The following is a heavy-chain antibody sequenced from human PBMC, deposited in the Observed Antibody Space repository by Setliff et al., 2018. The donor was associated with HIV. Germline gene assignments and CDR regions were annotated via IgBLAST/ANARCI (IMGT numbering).Heavy chain of an antibody. D-gene: IGHD2-15*01. CDR1: GYTFTGYY. J-gene: IGHJ5*02. CDR3: ARVLAGLNWFDP. Sequence: ASVKVSCKASGYTFTGYYMHWLRQAPGQGLEWMGWISPNRGATNFAQKFLGRVTMTRDTSISTAYLELSSLTSDDTAVYYCARVLAGLNWFDPWGQGTLVTVSS. V-gene: IGHV1-2*02. CDR2: ISPNRGAT.